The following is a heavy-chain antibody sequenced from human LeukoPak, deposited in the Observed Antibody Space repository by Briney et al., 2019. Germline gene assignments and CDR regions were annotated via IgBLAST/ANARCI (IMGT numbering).Heavy chain of an antibody. CDR1: GFTFSNYA. D-gene: IGHD3-22*01. J-gene: IGHJ4*02. Sequence: PGGSLRLSCAASGFTFSNYAMSWVRQAPGGGLEWVSGICTSGGGIYYADSVKGRFTISRDNSMNTLYLQMYSLRADDTAVYYCARDGFDYYDSSGYYYFDSWGQGTLVTVSS. CDR3: ARDGFDYYDSSGYYYFDS. CDR2: ICTSGGGI. V-gene: IGHV3-23*01.